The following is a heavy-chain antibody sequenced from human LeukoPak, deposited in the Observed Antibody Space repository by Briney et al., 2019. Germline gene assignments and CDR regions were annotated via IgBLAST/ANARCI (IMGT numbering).Heavy chain of an antibody. J-gene: IGHJ6*03. CDR3: ARLGSGSYYWGNYYYYYYMDV. CDR1: GGSVNSYY. Sequence: PSETLSLTCTVSGGSVNSYYWGWIRQPPGKGLEWIGFISYTGRTNYNPSLKSRVTISVDTSKNQFSLKLSSVTAADTAVYYCARLGSGSYYWGNYYYYYYMDVWGKGTTVTISS. V-gene: IGHV4-59*02. CDR2: ISYTGRT. D-gene: IGHD3-10*01.